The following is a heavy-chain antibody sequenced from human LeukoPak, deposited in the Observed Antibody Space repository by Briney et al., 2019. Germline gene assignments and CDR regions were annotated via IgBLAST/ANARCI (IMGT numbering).Heavy chain of an antibody. D-gene: IGHD3-10*01. CDR3: ARGALITMVRDDAFDI. Sequence: PVKVSCKASGGTFSSYAISWVRQAPGQGLEWMGRIIPILGIANYAQKFQGRVTITADKSTSTAYMELSSLRSEDTAAYYCARGALITMVRDDAFDIWGQGTMVTVSS. CDR2: IIPILGIA. J-gene: IGHJ3*02. V-gene: IGHV1-69*04. CDR1: GGTFSSYA.